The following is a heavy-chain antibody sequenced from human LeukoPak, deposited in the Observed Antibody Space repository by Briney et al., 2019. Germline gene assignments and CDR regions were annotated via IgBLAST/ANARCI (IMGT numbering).Heavy chain of an antibody. D-gene: IGHD1-26*01. J-gene: IGHJ4*02. CDR2: IYDSGST. CDR3: ARPNSGSYAY. Sequence: SETLSLTCTVSGGSIRSSYYYWGWIRQPPGKGLEWIGSIYDSGSTYYNPSLRSRVTISVDTSKNQFSLKLNSVTAADTAVYYCARPNSGSYAYWGQGTLVTVSS. CDR1: GGSIRSSYYY. V-gene: IGHV4-39*01.